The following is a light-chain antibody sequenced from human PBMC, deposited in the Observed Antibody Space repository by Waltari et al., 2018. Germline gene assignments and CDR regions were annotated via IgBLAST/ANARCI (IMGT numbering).Light chain of an antibody. Sequence: DIVMIPSPDSLAASLGERAVTNCKSSQTLLHSSNNKDYLGWFQQKPGQPPKLLISWASTRASGIPDRFSGSGSGTDFTLTISSLQPEDVAVYYCQQYVTTPVTFGGGTKVEIK. CDR2: WAS. CDR3: QQYVTTPVT. V-gene: IGKV4-1*01. CDR1: QTLLHSSNNKDY. J-gene: IGKJ4*01.